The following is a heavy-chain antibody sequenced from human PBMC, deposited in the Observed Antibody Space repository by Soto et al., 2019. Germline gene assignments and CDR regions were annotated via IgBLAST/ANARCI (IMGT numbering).Heavy chain of an antibody. D-gene: IGHD2-8*02. J-gene: IGHJ4*02. Sequence: PSETLSLTCTVSGGSISSYYCSWIRQPPGKRLEWIGNIYYTWTPHYDPSLKSPITMSADTSKNQLSLNVNCVTAADTALYYCARLSYCFTDGCIFDSWGQGTLVTVS. V-gene: IGHV4-59*08. CDR1: GGSISSYY. CDR3: ARLSYCFTDGCIFDS. CDR2: IYYTWTP.